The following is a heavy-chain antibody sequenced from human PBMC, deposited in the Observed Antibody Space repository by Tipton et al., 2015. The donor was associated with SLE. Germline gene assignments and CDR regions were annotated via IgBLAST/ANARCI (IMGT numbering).Heavy chain of an antibody. CDR2: IYTSGST. CDR1: GGSISSHY. J-gene: IGHJ1*01. D-gene: IGHD3-9*01. CDR3: ARAAGYYSSFFQH. Sequence: TLSLTCTVSGGSISSHYWSWIRQPPGKGLEWIGYIYTSGSTNYNPSLKSRVTISVDTSKNQFSLKLSSVTAADTAVYYCARAAGYYSSFFQHWGQGTLVTVS. V-gene: IGHV4-4*09.